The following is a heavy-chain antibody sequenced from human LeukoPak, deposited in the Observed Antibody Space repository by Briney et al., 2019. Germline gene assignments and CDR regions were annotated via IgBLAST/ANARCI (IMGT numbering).Heavy chain of an antibody. CDR1: GGFISSYY. Sequence: PSETLSLTCTVSGGFISSYYWSWIRQPPGKGLEWIGYIYYSGSTNYNPSLKSRVTISVDTSKNQFSLKLSSVTAADTAVYYCARTYSGYYYYYVDVWGEGTTVTISS. CDR3: ARTYSGYYYYYVDV. V-gene: IGHV4-59*01. J-gene: IGHJ6*03. CDR2: IYYSGST. D-gene: IGHD5-12*01.